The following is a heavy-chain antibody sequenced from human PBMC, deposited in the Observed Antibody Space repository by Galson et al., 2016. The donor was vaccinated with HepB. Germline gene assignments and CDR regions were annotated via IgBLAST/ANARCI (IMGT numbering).Heavy chain of an antibody. Sequence: SLRLSCAASGFSFTNAWMSWVRQAPGKGLVWVSYINNDGSDTSYAASVKGRFTISRDNAKNMVYLQMNSLTIEDTAVYYCARDYDFLRDSWGQGTLVTVSS. CDR1: GFSFTNAW. CDR2: INNDGSDT. CDR3: ARDYDFLRDS. J-gene: IGHJ4*02. V-gene: IGHV3-74*01. D-gene: IGHD3-3*01.